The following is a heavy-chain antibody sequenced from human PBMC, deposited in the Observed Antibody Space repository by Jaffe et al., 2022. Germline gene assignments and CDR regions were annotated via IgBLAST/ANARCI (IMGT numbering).Heavy chain of an antibody. J-gene: IGHJ4*02. D-gene: IGHD3-3*01. V-gene: IGHV3-30*18. Sequence: QVQLVESGGGVVQPGRSLRLSCAASGFTFSSYGMHWVRQAPGKGLEWVAVISYDGSNKYYADSVKGRFTISRDNSKNTLYLQMNSLRAEDTAVYYCAKDLRITIWSRRPVDYWGQGTLVTVSS. CDR1: GFTFSSYG. CDR3: AKDLRITIWSRRPVDY. CDR2: ISYDGSNK.